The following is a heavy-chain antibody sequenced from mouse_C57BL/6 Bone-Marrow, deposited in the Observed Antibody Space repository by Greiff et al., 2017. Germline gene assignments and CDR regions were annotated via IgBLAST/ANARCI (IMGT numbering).Heavy chain of an antibody. CDR1: GYTFTSYW. V-gene: IGHV1-69*01. CDR2: IDPSDSYT. Sequence: VQLQQPGAELVMPGASVKLSCKASGYTFTSYWMHWVKQRPGQGLEWIGEIDPSDSYTNYNQKFKGKSTLTVDKSSSTAYMQLSSLTSEDSAVYYCARGGLRDTWFAYWGKGTLVTVSA. CDR3: ARGGLRDTWFAY. J-gene: IGHJ3*01. D-gene: IGHD3-2*02.